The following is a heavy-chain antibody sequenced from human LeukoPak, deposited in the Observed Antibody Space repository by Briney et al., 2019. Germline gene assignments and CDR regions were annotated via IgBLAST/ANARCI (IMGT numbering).Heavy chain of an antibody. V-gene: IGHV1-2*06. CDR3: ARGGRDILTGYYTDFYYGMDV. D-gene: IGHD3-9*01. CDR1: GYTFTGYY. J-gene: IGHJ6*02. CDR2: INPNSGGT. Sequence: ASVRASCKASGYTFTGYYMHWVGQAPGQGLEWMGRINPNSGGTNYAQKFQGRVTMTRDTSISTAYMELSRLRSDDTAVYYCARGGRDILTGYYTDFYYGMDVWGQGTTVTVSS.